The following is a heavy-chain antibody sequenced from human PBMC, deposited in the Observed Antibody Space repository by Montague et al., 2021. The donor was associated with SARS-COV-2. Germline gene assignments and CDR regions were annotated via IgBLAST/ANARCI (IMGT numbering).Heavy chain of an antibody. J-gene: IGHJ6*02. CDR3: ARIQAELWPNSDYDGFDV. CDR2: IDWDDDK. V-gene: IGHV2-70*01. D-gene: IGHD5-18*01. Sequence: PALGKPTQTLTLTCTFSGFSLSTSGMCVSWIRQPPGKALEWLALIDWDDDKYYSTSLKTRLTISKDTSKNQVVLTMTNMDPVDTATYYCARIQAELWPNSDYDGFDVWGQGTTVTVSS. CDR1: GFSLSTSGMC.